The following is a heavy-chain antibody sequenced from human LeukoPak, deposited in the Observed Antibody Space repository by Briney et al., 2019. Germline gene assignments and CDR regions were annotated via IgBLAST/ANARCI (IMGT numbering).Heavy chain of an antibody. CDR1: GLTFSNYA. CDR2: ISGSGGST. J-gene: IGHJ5*02. CDR3: AKNTNTDWFDP. Sequence: GGPLNLSFAASGLTFSNYAISWFRKAPGKGLKWVSAISGSGGSTYYADSVKGRFTISRDNSKNTLYLQMNSLRAEDTALYYCAKNTNTDWFDPWGQGTLLTVSS. D-gene: IGHD2-2*02. V-gene: IGHV3-23*01.